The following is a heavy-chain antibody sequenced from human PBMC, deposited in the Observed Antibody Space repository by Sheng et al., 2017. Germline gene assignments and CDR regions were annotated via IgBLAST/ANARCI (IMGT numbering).Heavy chain of an antibody. CDR3: ARVGIHNGYDRTSLDY. V-gene: IGHV3-48*04. D-gene: IGHD5-12*01. CDR1: GFTFKTYS. CDR2: ISRTSTTI. J-gene: IGHJ4*02. Sequence: EVQLVASGGGLVQPGGSLRLSCAASGFTFKTYSMCWVRQAPGKGLEWVSSISRTSTTIYYADSAKGRFTISRDNAENSLYLQMNSLKAEDTGFYYCARVGIHNGYDRTSLDYWGQGSLVTVSS.